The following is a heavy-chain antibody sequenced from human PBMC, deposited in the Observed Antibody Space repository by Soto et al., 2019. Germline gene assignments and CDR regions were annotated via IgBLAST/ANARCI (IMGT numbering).Heavy chain of an antibody. V-gene: IGHV4-39*01. Sequence: SETLSLTCIVSGGSISSSGYYWGWIRQPPGKGLEWIGTIYYSGNTYYNPSLKSRVTISVDTSKNQFSLNLSSVTAADTAVYYCTCMDVWGQGXTVTVSS. CDR2: IYYSGNT. CDR3: TCMDV. CDR1: GGSISSSGYY. J-gene: IGHJ6*02.